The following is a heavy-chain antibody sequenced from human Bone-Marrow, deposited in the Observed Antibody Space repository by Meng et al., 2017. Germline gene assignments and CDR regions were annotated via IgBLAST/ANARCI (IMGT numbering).Heavy chain of an antibody. J-gene: IGHJ4*01. CDR1: GFTFSNAW. CDR2: MKSNVDGGTV. V-gene: IGHV3-15*01. CDR3: SGHVDY. Sequence: EVHLVESGVGFVKPGGSLRLSCAASGFTFSNAWMTWVRQAPGKGLEWIGRMKSNVDGGTVDYAAAVKGRFFISRDDSENTFYLQMNSLKTEDTAVYYCSGHVDYWGHGTLVTVSS.